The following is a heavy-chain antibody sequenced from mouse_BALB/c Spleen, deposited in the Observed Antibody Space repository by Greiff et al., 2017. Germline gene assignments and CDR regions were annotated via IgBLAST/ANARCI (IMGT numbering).Heavy chain of an antibody. J-gene: IGHJ4*01. V-gene: IGHV5-6-5*01. D-gene: IGHD2-1*01. CDR3: ARGQDGNYAMDY. CDR1: GFPFSSYA. Sequence: EVQLVESGGGLLKPGGSLKPSCPAPGFPFSSYAMSWVRQTPEKRLEWVASISSGGSTYYPDSVKGRFTISRDNARNILYLQMSSLRSEDTAMYYCARGQDGNYAMDYWGQGTSVTVSS. CDR2: ISSGGST.